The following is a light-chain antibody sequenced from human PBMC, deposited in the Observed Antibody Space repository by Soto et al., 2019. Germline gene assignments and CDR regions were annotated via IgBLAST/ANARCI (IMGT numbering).Light chain of an antibody. Sequence: GAGVAITCRASQVISTSLAWYQVKPGKAPKLLIYAASTLESGVPSRFSATVSGTEFSLTITSLQPEDFATYYCQQLFDSPITFGQGTRLEIK. V-gene: IGKV1-9*01. CDR3: QQLFDSPIT. CDR1: QVISTS. CDR2: AAS. J-gene: IGKJ5*01.